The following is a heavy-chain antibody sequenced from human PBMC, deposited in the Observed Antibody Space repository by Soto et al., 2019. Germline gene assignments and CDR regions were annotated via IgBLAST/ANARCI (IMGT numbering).Heavy chain of an antibody. CDR3: ARGIAYCGGDCYSTNWFDP. CDR1: GFTFSSYG. J-gene: IGHJ5*02. D-gene: IGHD2-21*02. V-gene: IGHV3-33*01. Sequence: GGSLRVCCAASGFTFSSYGMHWVRQAPGKGLEWVAVIWYDGSNEYYADSVKGRFTISRDNSKNTLYLQMNSLRAEDTAVYYCARGIAYCGGDCYSTNWFDPWGQGTLVTVSS. CDR2: IWYDGSNE.